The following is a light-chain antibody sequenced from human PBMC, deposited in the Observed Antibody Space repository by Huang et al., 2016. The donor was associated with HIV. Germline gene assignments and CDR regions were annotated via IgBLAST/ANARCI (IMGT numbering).Light chain of an antibody. CDR1: HNITSSS. CDR2: SAS. CDR3: HQYGTSPYT. V-gene: IGKV3-20*01. Sequence: EIVLTQSPGTLSLSPGESATLSCRASHNITSSSLAWFQQKPGQTPRLLIYSASTRATGPPDMFSGSGSGTAFTLTIARLPPGDFAVYFCHQYGTSPYTFGQGTQLEI. J-gene: IGKJ2*01.